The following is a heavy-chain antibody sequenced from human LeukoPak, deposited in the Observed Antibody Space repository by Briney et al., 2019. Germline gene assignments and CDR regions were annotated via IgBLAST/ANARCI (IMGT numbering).Heavy chain of an antibody. J-gene: IGHJ4*02. CDR2: IISILGIA. V-gene: IGHV1-69*04. D-gene: IGHD2-2*01. Sequence: ASVKVSCKASGCTFSSYAISWVRQAPGQGLEWMGRIISILGIANYAQKFQGRVTITADKSTSTAYMELSSLRSEDTAVYYCALRDCSSTSCYGQFDYWGQGTLVTVSS. CDR3: ALRDCSSTSCYGQFDY. CDR1: GCTFSSYA.